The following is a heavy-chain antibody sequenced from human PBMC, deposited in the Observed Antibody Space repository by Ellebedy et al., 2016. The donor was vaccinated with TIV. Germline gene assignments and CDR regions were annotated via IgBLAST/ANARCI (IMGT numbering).Heavy chain of an antibody. CDR3: SRGWSTPDS. V-gene: IGHV3-69-1*02. Sequence: PGGSLRLSCAVSGFTFSDHYMNWVRQSPGKGLEWVSSIRSTGSDKYYAESVKGRFTISRDNAQDTLFLQMNSLRAEDTAVYFCSRGWSTPDSWGQGTLVIVSS. J-gene: IGHJ4*02. CDR2: IRSTGSDK. CDR1: GFTFSDHY. D-gene: IGHD2-15*01.